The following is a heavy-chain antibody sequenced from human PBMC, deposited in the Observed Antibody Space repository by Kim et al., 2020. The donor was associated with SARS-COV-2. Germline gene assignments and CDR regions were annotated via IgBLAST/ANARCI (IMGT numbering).Heavy chain of an antibody. CDR2: IYYSGDT. CDR1: GGSISSSSYY. CDR3: ARQIMYYYDSSGYSYYFDY. Sequence: SETLSLTCTVSGGSISSSSYYWGWIRQPPGKGLEWIGSIYYSGDTYYNPSLKSRVTISVDTSKNQFSLKLSSVTAADTAVYYCARQIMYYYDSSGYSYYFDYWGQGTLVTVSS. D-gene: IGHD3-22*01. V-gene: IGHV4-39*01. J-gene: IGHJ4*02.